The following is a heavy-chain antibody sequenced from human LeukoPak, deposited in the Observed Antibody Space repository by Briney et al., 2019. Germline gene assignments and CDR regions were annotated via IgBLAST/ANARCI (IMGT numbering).Heavy chain of an antibody. CDR2: IISSGGVT. CDR1: GFPFSSYA. D-gene: IGHD5-18*01. J-gene: IGHJ4*02. Sequence: GGSLRLSCAASGFPFSSYAMSWVRQAPGKGLEWVSGIISSGGVTYYADSVKGRFTISRDNSKNTVYLQMDSLRAEDSAVYYCAKNAGYSYGLYYFDYWGQGTLVTVSS. CDR3: AKNAGYSYGLYYFDY. V-gene: IGHV3-23*01.